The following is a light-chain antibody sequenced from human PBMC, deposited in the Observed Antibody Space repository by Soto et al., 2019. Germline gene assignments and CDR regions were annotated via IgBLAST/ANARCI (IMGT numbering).Light chain of an antibody. V-gene: IGLV2-14*01. CDR2: EVS. Sequence: QSALTQPASVSGSPGQSITISCTGTSRDVGGYNYVSWYQQHPGKAPKLMIYEVSNRPSGVSNRFSGSKSGNTASLTISGLQAEDEADYYCSSYTSSSPVVFGGRTKLTVL. CDR3: SSYTSSSPVV. J-gene: IGLJ2*01. CDR1: SRDVGGYNY.